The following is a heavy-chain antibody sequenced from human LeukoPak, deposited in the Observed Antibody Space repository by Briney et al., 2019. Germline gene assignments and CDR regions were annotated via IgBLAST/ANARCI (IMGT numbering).Heavy chain of an antibody. D-gene: IGHD2-21*02. CDR2: ISSSGSTI. CDR3: ARDRDIVVVTASNYYYYGMDV. J-gene: IGHJ6*02. V-gene: IGHV3-11*01. Sequence: GGSLRLSCAASGFTFSDYYMSWIRQAPGKGLEWISYISSSGSTIYYADSVKGRFTISRDNAKNSLYLQMNSLRAEDTAVYYCARDRDIVVVTASNYYYYGMDVWGQGTTVTVSS. CDR1: GFTFSDYY.